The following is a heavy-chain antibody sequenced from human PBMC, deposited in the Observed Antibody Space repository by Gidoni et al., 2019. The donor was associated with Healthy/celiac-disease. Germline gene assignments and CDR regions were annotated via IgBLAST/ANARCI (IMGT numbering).Heavy chain of an antibody. CDR1: GGSFSGYY. CDR3: ARGRVIVVVVAATYYGMDV. D-gene: IGHD2-15*01. Sequence: QVQLQQWGAGLLKPSETLSLTCAVYGGSFSGYYWSWIRQPPGTGLKWIGEINHSGSTNYNPSLKSRVTISVDTSKNQFSLKLSSVTAADTAVYYCARGRVIVVVVAATYYGMDVWGQGTTVTVSS. CDR2: INHSGST. J-gene: IGHJ6*02. V-gene: IGHV4-34*01.